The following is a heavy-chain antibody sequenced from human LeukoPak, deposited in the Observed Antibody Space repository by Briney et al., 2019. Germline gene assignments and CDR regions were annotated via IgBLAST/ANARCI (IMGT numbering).Heavy chain of an antibody. Sequence: GSSVKVSCKASGGTFSNYAINWVRPAPGQGLEWMGWINPNSGGTNYAQKFQGRVTMTRDTSISTAYMELSRLRSDDTAVYYCARSQRAATVTTLQPPDYWGQGTLVTVSS. CDR3: ARSQRAATVTTLQPPDY. J-gene: IGHJ4*02. D-gene: IGHD4-17*01. V-gene: IGHV1-2*02. CDR2: INPNSGGT. CDR1: GGTFSNYA.